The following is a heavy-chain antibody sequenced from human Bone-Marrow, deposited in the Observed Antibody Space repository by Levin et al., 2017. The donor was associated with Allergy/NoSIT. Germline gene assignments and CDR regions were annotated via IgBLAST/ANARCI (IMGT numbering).Heavy chain of an antibody. CDR3: ARGWGGGGADV. V-gene: IGHV6-1*01. D-gene: IGHD3-16*01. Sequence: ASQTLSLTCAISGDSVSGNSAGWSWIRQSPSRGLEWLGRTYYRSTWYYDYAVSMKSRITISPDTTKNQLSLQLNSVTPEDTAVYYCARGWGGGGADVWGQGTTVTVSS. J-gene: IGHJ6*02. CDR2: TYYRSTWYY. CDR1: GDSVSGNSAG.